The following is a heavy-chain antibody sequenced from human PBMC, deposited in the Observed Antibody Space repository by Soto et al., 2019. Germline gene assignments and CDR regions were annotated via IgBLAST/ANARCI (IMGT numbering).Heavy chain of an antibody. D-gene: IGHD4-17*01. V-gene: IGHV1-69*02. CDR2: IIPILGIA. Sequence: QVQLVQSGAEVKKPGSSVKVSCKASGGTFSSYTISWVRQAPGQGLEWMGRIIPILGIANYAQKFQGRVTIXXDXSXXTAYMELSRLRSEDTAVYYCARTGTTVVMAEYFQHWGQGTLVTVSS. CDR1: GGTFSSYT. J-gene: IGHJ1*01. CDR3: ARTGTTVVMAEYFQH.